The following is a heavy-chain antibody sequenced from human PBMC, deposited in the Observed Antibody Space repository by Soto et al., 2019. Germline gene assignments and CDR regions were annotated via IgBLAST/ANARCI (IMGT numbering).Heavy chain of an antibody. D-gene: IGHD1-26*01. V-gene: IGHV4-31*03. CDR1: GGSISSGGYY. J-gene: IGHJ5*02. Sequence: TLSLTCTVSGGSISSGGYYWSWIRQHPGKGLEWIGYIYYSGSTYYNPSLKSRVTISVDTSKNQFSLRLSSVTAADTAVYYCARVVGKNWFDPWGQGTLVTVSS. CDR3: ARVVGKNWFDP. CDR2: IYYSGST.